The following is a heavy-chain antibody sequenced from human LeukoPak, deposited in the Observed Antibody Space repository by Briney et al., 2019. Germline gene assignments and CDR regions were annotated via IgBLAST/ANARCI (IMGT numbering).Heavy chain of an antibody. V-gene: IGHV4-39*01. Sequence: KPSETLSLTCTVSGGSISSSSYYWGWIRQPPGKGLEWIGSIYYSGSTYYNPSLKSRVTISVDTSKNQFSLKLSSVTAADTAVYYCARPHPLFYYFDYWGQGTLVTVSS. CDR2: IYYSGST. D-gene: IGHD2-21*01. J-gene: IGHJ4*02. CDR1: GGSISSSSYY. CDR3: ARPHPLFYYFDY.